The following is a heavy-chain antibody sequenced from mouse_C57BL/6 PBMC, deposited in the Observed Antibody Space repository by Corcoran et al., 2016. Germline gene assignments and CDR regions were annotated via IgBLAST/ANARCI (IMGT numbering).Heavy chain of an antibody. CDR2: ISYDGSN. V-gene: IGHV3-6*01. Sequence: DVQLQESGPGLVKPSQSLSLTCSVTGYSITSGYYWNWIRQFPGNKLEWMGYISYDGSNNYNPSLKNRISITRDTSKNQFFLKLNSVTTEDTATYYCARGDNPYYAMDYWGQGTSVTVSS. CDR3: ARGDNPYYAMDY. J-gene: IGHJ4*01. CDR1: GYSITSGYY.